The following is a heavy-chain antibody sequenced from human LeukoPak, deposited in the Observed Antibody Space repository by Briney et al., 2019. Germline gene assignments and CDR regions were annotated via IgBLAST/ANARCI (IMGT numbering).Heavy chain of an antibody. CDR2: IKQDGSEK. CDR3: ARAVQQLASYYYYYYYMDV. V-gene: IGHV3-7*01. CDR1: GFTFSSYS. J-gene: IGHJ6*03. Sequence: GGSLRLSCAASGFTFSSYSMNWVRQAPGKGLEWVANIKQDGSEKYYVDSVKGRFTISRDNAKNSLYLQMNSLRAEDTAVYYCARAVQQLASYYYYYYYMDVWGKGTTVTVSS. D-gene: IGHD6-13*01.